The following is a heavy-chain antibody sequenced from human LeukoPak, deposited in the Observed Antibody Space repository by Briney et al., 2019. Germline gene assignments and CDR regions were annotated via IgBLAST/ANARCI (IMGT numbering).Heavy chain of an antibody. J-gene: IGHJ3*02. Sequence: SETLSLTCTVSGGSISSYYWSWIRQPAGKGLEWIGRIYTSGSTNYNPSLKSRVTMSVDTSKNQFSLKLSSVTAADTAVYYCASTYPYCGGDCYSGPLDAFDIWGQGTMVTVSS. CDR1: GGSISSYY. D-gene: IGHD2-21*02. CDR2: IYTSGST. V-gene: IGHV4-4*07. CDR3: ASTYPYCGGDCYSGPLDAFDI.